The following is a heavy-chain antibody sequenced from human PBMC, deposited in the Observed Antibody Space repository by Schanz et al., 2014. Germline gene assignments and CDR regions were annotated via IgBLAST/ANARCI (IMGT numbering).Heavy chain of an antibody. CDR2: INTGSNYI. J-gene: IGHJ2*01. V-gene: IGHV3-11*03. CDR1: GFSFSDYY. D-gene: IGHD1-26*01. Sequence: PGGSLRLSCAASGFSFSDYYMSWIRQAPGKGLEWISFINTGSNYINYADSVKGRFTISRDNTKNSLFLQLNSLRADDTAVYDGARNRGSGGKNGYFDLWGRGTLVTVSS. CDR3: ARNRGSGGKNGYFDL.